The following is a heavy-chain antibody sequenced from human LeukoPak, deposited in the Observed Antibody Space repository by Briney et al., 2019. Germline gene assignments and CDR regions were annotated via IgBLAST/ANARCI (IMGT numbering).Heavy chain of an antibody. J-gene: IGHJ5*02. D-gene: IGHD2-2*01. V-gene: IGHV3-21*01. CDR3: TRYCSSTSCSNWFDP. CDR2: ISSSSSYI. CDR1: GFTFSNYN. Sequence: PGGSLRLSCAASGFTFSNYNMNWVRQAPGKGLEWVSSISSSSSYIYYADSVKGRFTISRDNAKNSLYLQMNSLRAEDTAVYYCTRYCSSTSCSNWFDPWGQGTLVTVSS.